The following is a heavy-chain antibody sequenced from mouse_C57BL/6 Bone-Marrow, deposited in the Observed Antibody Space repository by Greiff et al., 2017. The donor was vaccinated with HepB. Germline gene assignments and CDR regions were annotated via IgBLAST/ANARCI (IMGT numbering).Heavy chain of an antibody. CDR3: TRGRLRRGRSKDD. CDR2: IRNKANNHAT. V-gene: IGHV6-6*01. J-gene: IGHJ2*01. D-gene: IGHD2-4*01. Sequence: EVMLVESGGGLVQPGGSMKLSCAASGFTFSDAWMDWVRQSPEKGLEWVAEIRNKANNHATYYAESVKGRFTISSDDSKRSVYLQMNSLRAEDTGIYYCTRGRLRRGRSKDDWGKGTTLTVSS. CDR1: GFTFSDAW.